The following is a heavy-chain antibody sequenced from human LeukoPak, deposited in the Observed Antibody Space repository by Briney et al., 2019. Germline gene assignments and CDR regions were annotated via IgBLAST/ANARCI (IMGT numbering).Heavy chain of an antibody. CDR2: ISSSSSTI. D-gene: IGHD6-13*01. CDR1: GFTFSSYS. J-gene: IGHJ4*02. Sequence: PGGSLRLSCAASGFTFSSYSMNWVRQAPGKGLEWVSYISSSSSTIYYADSVKGRFTISRDNSKNTLYLQMNSLRAEDTAVYYCAKDPRRYSRTGGYFEYWGQGTLVTVSS. CDR3: AKDPRRYSRTGGYFEY. V-gene: IGHV3-48*01.